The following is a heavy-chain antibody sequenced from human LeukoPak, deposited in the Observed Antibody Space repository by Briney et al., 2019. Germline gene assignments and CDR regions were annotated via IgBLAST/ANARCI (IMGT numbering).Heavy chain of an antibody. V-gene: IGHV5-51*01. CDR1: GYSFTNYW. CDR2: IYPGDSDT. Sequence: GESLKISCKVSGYSFTNYWIGWVRQMPGKGLEWTGIIYPGDSDTRYSPSFQGQVTISADKSISTAYLQWSSLKASDTAMYYCARLAGDGYNSLAWDNGFDPWGQGTLVTVSS. J-gene: IGHJ5*02. CDR3: ARLAGDGYNSLAWDNGFDP. D-gene: IGHD5-24*01.